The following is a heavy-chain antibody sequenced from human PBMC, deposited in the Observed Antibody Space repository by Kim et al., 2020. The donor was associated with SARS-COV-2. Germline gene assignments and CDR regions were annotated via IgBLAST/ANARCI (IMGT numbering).Heavy chain of an antibody. CDR2: TYYRSKWFS. V-gene: IGHV6-1*01. D-gene: IGHD3-16*01. J-gene: IGHJ4*02. CDR3: ARVVHDYDPSRSGAWAFDH. CDR1: GDSVSSNNAA. Sequence: SQTLSLTCAISGDSVSSNNAAWNWIRQSPSRGLEWLGRTYYRSKWFSDYAVSVRSRIIISPDTSKNQFSLQVNSVTPEDTAVYFCARVVHDYDPSRSGAWAFDHWGQGILVTVSS.